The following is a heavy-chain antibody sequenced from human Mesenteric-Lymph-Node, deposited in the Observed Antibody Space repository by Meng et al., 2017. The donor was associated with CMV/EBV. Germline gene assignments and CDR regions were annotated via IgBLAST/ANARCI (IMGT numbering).Heavy chain of an antibody. V-gene: IGHV3-33*06. CDR1: GFTFSSYG. CDR2: IWYDGSKK. CDR3: AKDRGSYGYLDY. Sequence: GESLKIYCAASGFTFSSYGMHWVRQAPGKGMEWVAVIWYDGSKKYYADSVKGRFTIFRDNSKNTLYLQMNSLRAEDTAVYYCAKDRGSYGYLDYWGQGTLVTVSS. J-gene: IGHJ4*02. D-gene: IGHD5-18*01.